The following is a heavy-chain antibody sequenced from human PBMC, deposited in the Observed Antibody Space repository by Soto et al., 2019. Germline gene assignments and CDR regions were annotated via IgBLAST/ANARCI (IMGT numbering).Heavy chain of an antibody. J-gene: IGHJ2*01. D-gene: IGHD4-17*01. Sequence: DSVKGRFTISRDNAKNSLFLQMNSLRAEDTAVYYCARDPTAVTPEVGWYLDLWGRGTLVTVSS. CDR3: ARDPTAVTPEVGWYLDL. V-gene: IGHV3-7*01.